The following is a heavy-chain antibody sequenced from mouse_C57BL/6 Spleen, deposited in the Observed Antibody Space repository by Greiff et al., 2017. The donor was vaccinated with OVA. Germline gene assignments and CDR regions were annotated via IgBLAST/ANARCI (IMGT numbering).Heavy chain of an antibody. D-gene: IGHD1-1*01. CDR2: IYPGDGDT. Sequence: VMLVESGPELVKPGASVKISCKASGYAFSSSWMNWVKQRPGKGLEWIGRIYPGDGDTNYNGKFKGKATLTADKSSSTAYMQLSSLTSEDSAVYFCARSGSSLYYYAMDYWGQGTSVTVSS. CDR3: ARSGSSLYYYAMDY. CDR1: GYAFSSSW. J-gene: IGHJ4*01. V-gene: IGHV1-82*01.